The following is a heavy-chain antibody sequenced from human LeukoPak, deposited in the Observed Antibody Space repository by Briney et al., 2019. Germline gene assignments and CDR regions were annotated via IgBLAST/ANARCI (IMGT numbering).Heavy chain of an antibody. CDR3: ARGRTFDN. CDR1: GGSIGSYY. V-gene: IGHV4-59*01. Sequence: SETLSHTCTVSGGSIGSYYWSWIRQPPGKGLEWIGNIYDRGSTKYNPSLKSRVTISVDTSKNQFSLRLSSVTAADTAVYYCARGRTFDNWGQGTLVTVPS. CDR2: IYDRGST. J-gene: IGHJ4*02.